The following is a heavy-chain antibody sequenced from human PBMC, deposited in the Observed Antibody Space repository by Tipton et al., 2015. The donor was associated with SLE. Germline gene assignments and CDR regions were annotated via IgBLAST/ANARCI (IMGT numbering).Heavy chain of an antibody. CDR1: GGSISSHY. J-gene: IGHJ3*02. CDR2: IYYSGST. CDR3: ARGWRQWLVLDDAFDI. V-gene: IGHV4-59*11. D-gene: IGHD6-19*01. Sequence: PGLVKPSETLSLTCTVSGGSISSHYWSWIRQPPGKGLEWIGYIYYSGSTNYNPSLKSRVTISVDTSKNQFSLKLTSVTAADTAVYYCARGWRQWLVLDDAFDIWGQGTMVTVSS.